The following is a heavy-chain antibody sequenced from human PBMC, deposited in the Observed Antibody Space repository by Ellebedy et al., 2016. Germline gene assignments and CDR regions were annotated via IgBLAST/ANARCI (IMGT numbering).Heavy chain of an antibody. V-gene: IGHV3-7*03. J-gene: IGHJ4*02. Sequence: GESLKISXEASGFTFSSYWMAWVRQAPGKGLEWVANIEADGSKFSYVDSVRGRFTISRDNAKNSLYLQMNSLGAEDTAVYYCARDLTPYYGDYAFDYWGQGTLVTVSS. D-gene: IGHD4-17*01. CDR1: GFTFSSYW. CDR2: IEADGSKF. CDR3: ARDLTPYYGDYAFDY.